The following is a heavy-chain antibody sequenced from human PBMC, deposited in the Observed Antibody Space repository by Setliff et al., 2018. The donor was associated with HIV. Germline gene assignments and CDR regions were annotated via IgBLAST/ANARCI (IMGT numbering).Heavy chain of an antibody. CDR1: GYSLSSASY. D-gene: IGHD6-13*01. CDR3: ARGLTAPAAAGS. J-gene: IGHJ5*02. Sequence: SETLSLTCSVSGYSLSSASYWGWIRQSPEKGLEWIGSISLSGSTYYNPSRQSRVTISIDMSKNHFFLNLKSVTAADTAIYYCARGLTAPAAAGSWGQGMLVTVSS. V-gene: IGHV4-38-2*02. CDR2: ISLSGST.